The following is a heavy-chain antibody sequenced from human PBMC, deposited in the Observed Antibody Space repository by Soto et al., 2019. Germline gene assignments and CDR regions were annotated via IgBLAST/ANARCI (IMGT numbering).Heavy chain of an antibody. CDR3: ERLDGIEGLEY. CDR1: GGSISSSSYY. D-gene: IGHD1-26*01. Sequence: SETLSLTCSVSGGSISSSSYYWGWIRQPPGKGLEWIGSIYYSGNTNYNPSLKSRVTISVDTSKNQFSLKLSSVTAADTAVYYCERLDGIEGLEYWGQGTLVTVS. CDR2: IYYSGNT. J-gene: IGHJ4*02. V-gene: IGHV4-39*01.